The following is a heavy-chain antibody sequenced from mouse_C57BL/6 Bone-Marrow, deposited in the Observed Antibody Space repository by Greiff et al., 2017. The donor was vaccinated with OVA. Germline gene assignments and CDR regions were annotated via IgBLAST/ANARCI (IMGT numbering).Heavy chain of an antibody. CDR2: IYPRDGST. CDR1: GYTFTSYD. Sequence: VQLQQSGPELVKPGASVKLSCKASGYTFTSYDINWVKQRPGQGLEWIGWIYPRDGSTKYNEKFKGKATLTVDTSSSTAYMELHSLTSEDSAVYFCARFWLCPSYDYDGRLMMDYWGQGTSVTVSS. CDR3: ARFWLCPSYDYDGRLMMDY. V-gene: IGHV1-85*01. D-gene: IGHD2-4*01. J-gene: IGHJ4*01.